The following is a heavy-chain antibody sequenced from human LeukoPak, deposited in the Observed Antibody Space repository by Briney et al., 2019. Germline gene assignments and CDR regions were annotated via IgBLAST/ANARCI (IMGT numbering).Heavy chain of an antibody. V-gene: IGHV3-30-3*01. CDR3: ARDPGDRAFDI. Sequence: GGSLRLSCAASGFTFSSYAMHWVRQAPGKGLEWVAVISYDGSNKYYADSVKGRFTISRDNSKNTLYLQMNSLRAEDTAVYYCARDPGDRAFDIWGQGTMVTVSS. CDR2: ISYDGSNK. CDR1: GFTFSSYA. D-gene: IGHD2-21*01. J-gene: IGHJ3*02.